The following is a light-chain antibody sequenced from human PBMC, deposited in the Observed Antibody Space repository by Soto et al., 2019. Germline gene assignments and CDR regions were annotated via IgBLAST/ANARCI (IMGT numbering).Light chain of an antibody. Sequence: EIVMTQSPATLSVSPGERATLSCRASESVSSNLAWYQQKPGQAPRLLIYGASSRATGIPDRFSGSVSGTEFTLTISRLQPEDFAVYYCQQYDNSPRALTFGGGTKVDIK. CDR1: ESVSSN. CDR3: QQYDNSPRALT. V-gene: IGKV3D-15*01. J-gene: IGKJ4*01. CDR2: GAS.